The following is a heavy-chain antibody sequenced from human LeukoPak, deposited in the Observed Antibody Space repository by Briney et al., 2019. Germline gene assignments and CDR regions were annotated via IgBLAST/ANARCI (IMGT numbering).Heavy chain of an antibody. V-gene: IGHV4-39*07. CDR2: ISFGGTS. Sequence: PSDTLSLTCTVSIGSIETSDYNWGWIRQPPGKGLEWIGTISFGGTSDYNPSLKSRVTMSVDTSKNQFSLKLSSVTAADTAVYYCARVQVAYQQNWFDPWGQGTLVTVSS. D-gene: IGHD3-16*01. CDR1: IGSIETSDYN. CDR3: ARVQVAYQQNWFDP. J-gene: IGHJ5*02.